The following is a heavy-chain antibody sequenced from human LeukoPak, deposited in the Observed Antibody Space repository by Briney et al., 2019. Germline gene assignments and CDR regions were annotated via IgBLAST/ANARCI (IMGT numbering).Heavy chain of an antibody. V-gene: IGHV1-2*02. Sequence: GASVKVSCKASGYTFTGYYMHWVRQAPGQGLEWMGWINPNSGGTNYAQKFQGRVTMTRDTSISTAYMELSRLRSDDTAVYYCARPWFGELPWFDPWGQGTLVTVSS. J-gene: IGHJ5*02. CDR3: ARPWFGELPWFDP. CDR2: INPNSGGT. CDR1: GYTFTGYY. D-gene: IGHD3-10*01.